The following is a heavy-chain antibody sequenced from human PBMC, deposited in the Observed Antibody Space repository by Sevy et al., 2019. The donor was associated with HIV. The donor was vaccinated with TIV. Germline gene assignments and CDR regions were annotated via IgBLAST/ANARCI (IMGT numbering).Heavy chain of an antibody. CDR1: GYTFTGYY. J-gene: IGHJ5*02. V-gene: IGHV1-2*02. CDR2: INPNSGGT. CDR3: ARGMVRGVIIEGNNWFDP. Sequence: ASVKVSCKASGYTFTGYYMHWVRQAPGQGLEWMGWINPNSGGTNYAQKFQGRVTMTRDTSISTAYMELSRRRSDDTAVYYCARGMVRGVIIEGNNWFDPWGQGTLVTVSS. D-gene: IGHD3-10*01.